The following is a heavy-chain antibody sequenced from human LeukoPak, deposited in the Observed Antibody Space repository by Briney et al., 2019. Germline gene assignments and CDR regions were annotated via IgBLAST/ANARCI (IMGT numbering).Heavy chain of an antibody. D-gene: IGHD6-13*01. CDR2: INAGNGNT. V-gene: IGHV1-3*01. Sequence: ASVKVSCKASGYIFTTSAIYWVRQATGQRPEWMGWINAGNGNTKYSQKFQDRVSLTRDTSASAAYMELSSLRSEDTAVYCCAAQEAGFDYWGQGTLVTVPS. CDR3: AAQEAGFDY. J-gene: IGHJ4*02. CDR1: GYIFTTSA.